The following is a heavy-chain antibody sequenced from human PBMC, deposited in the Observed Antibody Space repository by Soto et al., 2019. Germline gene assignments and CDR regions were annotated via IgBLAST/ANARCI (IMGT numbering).Heavy chain of an antibody. D-gene: IGHD1-26*01. J-gene: IGHJ5*02. Sequence: EGHLVQSGGGLVQPGGSLRLSCVASGYTFSNFWMNWVRQTPGKGLEWVANIKPDGTAQAYVDSVKGRFTVSRDNAKNSLYLQMNRLRADGTAIYFCGAWDSSNNPWGQGTLVTVSS. CDR3: GAWDSSNNP. CDR2: IKPDGTAQ. V-gene: IGHV3-7*03. CDR1: GYTFSNFW.